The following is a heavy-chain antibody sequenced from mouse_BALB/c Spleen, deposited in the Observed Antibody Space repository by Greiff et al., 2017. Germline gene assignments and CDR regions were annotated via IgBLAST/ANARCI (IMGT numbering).Heavy chain of an antibody. Sequence: EVQLQESGGGLVQPGGSRKLSCAASGFTFSSFGMHWVRQAPEKGLEWVAYISSGSSTIYYADTVKGRFTISRDNPKNTLFLQMTSLRSEDTAMYYCARKGYVRAMDYWGQGTSVTVSS. CDR2: ISSGSSTI. J-gene: IGHJ4*01. D-gene: IGHD3-1*01. CDR1: GFTFSSFG. V-gene: IGHV5-17*02. CDR3: ARKGYVRAMDY.